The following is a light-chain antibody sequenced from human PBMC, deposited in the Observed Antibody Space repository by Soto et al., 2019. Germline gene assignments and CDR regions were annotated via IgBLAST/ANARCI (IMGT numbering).Light chain of an antibody. CDR3: SAYTSTNSWV. CDR2: DVS. Sequence: QSALTQSASVSGSPGQSITISCTGTSSDVGGYNYVSWYQQHPGKAPKLIIYDVSNRPSGVSPRFSGSKSGNTASLTISGLQAEAEADYSCSAYTSTNSWVFGGGTKVTVL. CDR1: SSDVGGYNY. J-gene: IGLJ3*02. V-gene: IGLV2-14*01.